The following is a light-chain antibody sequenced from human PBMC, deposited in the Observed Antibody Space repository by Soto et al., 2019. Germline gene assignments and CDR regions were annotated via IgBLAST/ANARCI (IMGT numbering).Light chain of an antibody. CDR2: HAS. V-gene: IGKV3-11*01. Sequence: EIVLTQSPATLSLSTGERDTLCCMASQRCSSYLAGYQQKPGQAPWLLIYHASNMATGIPARFSGSGSGTDVTLTISSLEPEDFAVYYCPQRSNWRWTFGQGTKVAIK. CDR1: QRCSSY. CDR3: PQRSNWRWT. J-gene: IGKJ1*01.